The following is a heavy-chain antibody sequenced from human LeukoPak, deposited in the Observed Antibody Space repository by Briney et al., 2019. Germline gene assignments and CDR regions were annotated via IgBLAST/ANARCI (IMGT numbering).Heavy chain of an antibody. CDR1: GYTFTSYY. V-gene: IGHV1-46*01. CDR3: ARASGYYDSSVAFGA. D-gene: IGHD3-22*01. Sequence: ASVKVSCKASGYTFTSYYMHWVRQAPGQGLEWMGIINPSGGSTSYAQKFQGRVTMTRDMSTSTVYMELSSLRSEDTAVYYCARASGYYDSSVAFGAWGQGTLVTVSS. J-gene: IGHJ5*02. CDR2: INPSGGST.